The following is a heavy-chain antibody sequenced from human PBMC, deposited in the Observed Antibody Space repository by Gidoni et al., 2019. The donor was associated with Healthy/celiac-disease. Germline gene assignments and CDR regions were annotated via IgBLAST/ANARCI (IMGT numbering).Heavy chain of an antibody. CDR1: GFTFSSYW. V-gene: IGHV3-7*03. CDR3: ARGNDYWETEFDY. D-gene: IGHD4-17*01. CDR2: IKQDGSEK. J-gene: IGHJ4*02. Sequence: EVQLVESGGGLVQPGGSLRLSCAASGFTFSSYWMSWVRQAPGKGLEWVANIKQDGSEKYYVDSGKGRFTISRDNAKNSLYLQMNSLRAEDTAVYYCARGNDYWETEFDYWGQGTLVTVSS.